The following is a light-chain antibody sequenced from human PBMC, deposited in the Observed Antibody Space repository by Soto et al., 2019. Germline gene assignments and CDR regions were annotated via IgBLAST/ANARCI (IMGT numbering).Light chain of an antibody. Sequence: VLTQSPGTLSLSPGERATLSCRASQTVGSDYLAWYQQEPGQAPTLLIYGASARATGIPGRFSGSGSGTDFTLTISRLEPEDFAVYYCQQYGGAPYTLVRGTKWEHK. CDR3: QQYGGAPYT. V-gene: IGKV3-20*01. CDR1: QTVGSDY. CDR2: GAS. J-gene: IGKJ2*01.